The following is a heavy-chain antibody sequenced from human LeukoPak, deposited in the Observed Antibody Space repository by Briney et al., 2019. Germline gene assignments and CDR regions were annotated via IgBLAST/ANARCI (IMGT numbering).Heavy chain of an antibody. J-gene: IGHJ4*02. Sequence: ASVKVSCKASGYTFHAWYMHWVRQAPGRGLEWMGWINPNSGGTNYAQKFQGRVTMTRDTSISTAYMELRSLRSDDTAVYYCARGAGDYAVDYWGQGTLVTVSS. CDR2: INPNSGGT. V-gene: IGHV1-2*02. D-gene: IGHD4-17*01. CDR3: ARGAGDYAVDY. CDR1: GYTFHAWY.